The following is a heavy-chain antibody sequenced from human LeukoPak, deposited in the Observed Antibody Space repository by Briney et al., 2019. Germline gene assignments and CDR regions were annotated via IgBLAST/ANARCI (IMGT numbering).Heavy chain of an antibody. CDR3: ARSIQLDPWGAFDI. CDR2: IYPGGST. CDR1: GITVSNNY. Sequence: GGSLRLSCAASGITVSNNYIAWVRQAPGKGLEWVSVIYPGGSTYYPDSVKGRFTFFRDNSKNTLYLQMTSLRAEDTAVYYCARSIQLDPWGAFDIWGQGTMVTVSS. J-gene: IGHJ3*02. D-gene: IGHD1-1*01. V-gene: IGHV3-53*01.